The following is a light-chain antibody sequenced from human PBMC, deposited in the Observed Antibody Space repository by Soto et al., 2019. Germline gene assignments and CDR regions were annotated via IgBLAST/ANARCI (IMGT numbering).Light chain of an antibody. CDR1: QSISSW. V-gene: IGKV1-5*01. CDR3: QQVNSYPLT. Sequence: DIQMTQSPSTLSASVGDRVTITCRASQSISSWLAWYQQKLGRAPRLLIYAASTLYTGVPSRFSGSGYGTEFTLTISSLQPEDFATYYCQQVNSYPLTFGGGTKVDIK. J-gene: IGKJ4*01. CDR2: AAS.